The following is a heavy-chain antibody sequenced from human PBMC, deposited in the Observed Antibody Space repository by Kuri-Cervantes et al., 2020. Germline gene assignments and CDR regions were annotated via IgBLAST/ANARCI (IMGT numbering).Heavy chain of an antibody. V-gene: IGHV3-23*01. D-gene: IGHD6-13*01. CDR2: ISSGSLSK. CDR1: GFTFSSYS. Sequence: GESLKISCAASGFTFSSYSMNWVRQAPGKGLEWVSYISSGSLSKYYADSVKGRFTIPRDNSKNTLYLQMNSLRAEDTTVYYCAKSNSWYAFDIWGQGTMVTVSS. J-gene: IGHJ3*02. CDR3: AKSNSWYAFDI.